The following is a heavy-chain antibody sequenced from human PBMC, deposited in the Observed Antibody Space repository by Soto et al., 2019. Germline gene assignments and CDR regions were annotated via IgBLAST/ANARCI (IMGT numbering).Heavy chain of an antibody. CDR2: IYPGDSDT. D-gene: IGHD2-2*01. CDR3: ARQGRRGYCSSTSCSNYYYGMDV. Sequence: GESPKISCKGSGYIFTSYWIGWVRQMPGKGLEWMGIIYPGDSDTRYSPSFQGQVTISADKSISTAYLQWSSLKASDTAMYYCARQGRRGYCSSTSCSNYYYGMDVWGQGTTVTVSS. V-gene: IGHV5-51*01. J-gene: IGHJ6*02. CDR1: GYIFTSYW.